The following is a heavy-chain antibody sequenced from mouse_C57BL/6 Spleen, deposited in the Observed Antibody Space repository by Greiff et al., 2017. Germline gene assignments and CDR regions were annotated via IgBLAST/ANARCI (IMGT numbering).Heavy chain of an antibody. V-gene: IGHV1-81*01. Sequence: VQLQQFGAELARPGASVKLSCKASGYTFTSYGISWVKQRTGQGLEWIGEIYPRSGNTYYNEKFKGKATLTADKSSSTAYMEHRSLTSEDSAVYVCERPHYGSGYPDYWGQGTTLTVSS. D-gene: IGHD1-1*01. CDR1: GYTFTSYG. CDR2: IYPRSGNT. CDR3: ERPHYGSGYPDY. J-gene: IGHJ2*01.